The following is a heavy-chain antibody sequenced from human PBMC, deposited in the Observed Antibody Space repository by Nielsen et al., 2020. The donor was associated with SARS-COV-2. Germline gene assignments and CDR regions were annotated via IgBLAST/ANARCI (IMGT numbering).Heavy chain of an antibody. D-gene: IGHD3-3*01. CDR3: ARAAPRITIFGVVSRGYYYYGMDV. J-gene: IGHJ6*02. Sequence: WIRQPPGKGLEWVAVIWYDGSNKYYADSVKGRFTISRDNAKNSLYLQMNSLRAEDTALYHCARAAPRITIFGVVSRGYYYYGMDVWGQGTTVTVSS. V-gene: IGHV3-33*01. CDR2: IWYDGSNK.